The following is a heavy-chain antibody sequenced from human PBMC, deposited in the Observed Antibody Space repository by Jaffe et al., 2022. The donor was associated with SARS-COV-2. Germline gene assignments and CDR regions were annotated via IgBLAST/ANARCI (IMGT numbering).Heavy chain of an antibody. Sequence: EVQLVESGGGLVQPGGSLRLSCAASGFTFSSYAMHWVRQAPGKGLEYVSAISSDGGTTYYANSVKGRFTISRDNSKNTLFLQMGSLRAEDMAVYYCARQTYYYDNNGYYGAFDIWGQGTMVTVSS. CDR1: GFTFSSYA. CDR3: ARQTYYYDNNGYYGAFDI. D-gene: IGHD3-22*01. V-gene: IGHV3-64*01. J-gene: IGHJ3*02. CDR2: ISSDGGTT.